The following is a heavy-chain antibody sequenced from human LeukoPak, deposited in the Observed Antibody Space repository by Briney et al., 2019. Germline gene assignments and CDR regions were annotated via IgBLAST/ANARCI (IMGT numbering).Heavy chain of an antibody. CDR1: GGSFSDHD. CDR3: ARASAGEFDY. D-gene: IGHD3-16*01. V-gene: IGHV4-34*01. Sequence: PSETLSLTCAVYGGSFSDHDWHWIHQPPGKGLEWLGEINHRGRANYNPSLKSRVTMSVDTSKNQFSLKLSSVTAADTAVYYCARASAGEFDYWGQGTLVTVSS. J-gene: IGHJ4*02. CDR2: INHRGRA.